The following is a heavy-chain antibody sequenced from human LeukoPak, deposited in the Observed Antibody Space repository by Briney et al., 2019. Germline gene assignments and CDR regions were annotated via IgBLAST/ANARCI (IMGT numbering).Heavy chain of an antibody. CDR2: TWFDGSKT. Sequence: GGSLRLSCVASGFPFSTYGMHWVRQAPGKGLEWVAMTWFDGSKTHYADSVKGHFTISRDNSKNTLYLQMDNLRAEDTAVYFCAKPRYSPGGRYYFDSWGHGTLVTVSS. D-gene: IGHD3-10*01. V-gene: IGHV3-33*06. CDR3: AKPRYSPGGRYYFDS. CDR1: GFPFSTYG. J-gene: IGHJ4*01.